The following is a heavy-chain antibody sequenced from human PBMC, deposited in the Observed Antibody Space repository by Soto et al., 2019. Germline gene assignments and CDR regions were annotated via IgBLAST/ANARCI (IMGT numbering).Heavy chain of an antibody. V-gene: IGHV4-59*01. CDR1: GDSISAYS. Sequence: QVQLQVSAPGLVKPSETLSLTCTVSGDSISAYSWSWVRQPPGKGLEWIGNIHYNANTNYNPSLKSRVTMSVDTSKNQFSLKLISVTAADTAKYFCAREGNLGRWLQPLDFWGQGTLVTVSS. CDR2: IHYNANT. CDR3: AREGNLGRWLQPLDF. J-gene: IGHJ4*02. D-gene: IGHD5-12*01.